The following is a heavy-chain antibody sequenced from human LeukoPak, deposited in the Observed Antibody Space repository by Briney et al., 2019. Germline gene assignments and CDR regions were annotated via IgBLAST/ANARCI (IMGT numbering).Heavy chain of an antibody. CDR1: GYTFTSYD. D-gene: IGHD6-13*01. J-gene: IGHJ6*02. CDR3: ARGPYSSSWYGYYYYYGMDV. V-gene: IGHV1-8*01. Sequence: ASVKVSCKASGYTFTSYDINWVRQATGQGLEWMGWMNPNSGDTGYAQKFQGRVTMTRNTSISTAYMELSSLRSEDTAVYCCARGPYSSSWYGYYYYYGMDVWGQGTTVTVSS. CDR2: MNPNSGDT.